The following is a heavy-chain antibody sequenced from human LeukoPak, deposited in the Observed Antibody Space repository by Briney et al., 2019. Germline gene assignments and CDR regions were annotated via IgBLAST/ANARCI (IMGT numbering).Heavy chain of an antibody. D-gene: IGHD2-15*01. J-gene: IGHJ4*02. V-gene: IGHV3-7*03. CDR3: ASGAGYLIEN. Sequence: GSLRLSCAAPGFRFRGHWVNWVRPAPGKGLEWVANIKQDGSEKFYVDSVKGRFTISRDNAKNSLYLQMDSLSAEDTALYYCASGAGYLIENWGQGTLVTVSS. CDR1: GFRFRGHW. CDR2: IKQDGSEK.